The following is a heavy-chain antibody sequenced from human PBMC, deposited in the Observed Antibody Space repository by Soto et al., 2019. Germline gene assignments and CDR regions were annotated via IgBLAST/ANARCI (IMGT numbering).Heavy chain of an antibody. Sequence: QVQVVESGGGLVKPGGSLRLSCDVSGFSVTDSMSWIRQAPGKGLEWVAYISDRGTTIFYADSVRGRFTISRDSAQNSLFLVMDSLRVDDTAIYYCARVVGLHPHTWFDPWGQGTLVTVSS. V-gene: IGHV3-11*01. CDR3: ARVVGLHPHTWFDP. CDR2: ISDRGTTI. J-gene: IGHJ5*02. CDR1: GFSVTDS.